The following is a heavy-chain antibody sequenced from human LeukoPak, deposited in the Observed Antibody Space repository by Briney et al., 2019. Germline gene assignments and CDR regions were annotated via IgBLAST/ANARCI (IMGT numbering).Heavy chain of an antibody. CDR1: GGTFSSYA. J-gene: IGHJ5*02. Sequence: EASVKVSCKASGGTFSSYAISWVRQAPGQGLEWMGRIIPILGIANYAQKFQGRVTITADKSTSTAYMELSSLRSEDTAVYYCARDHGPIAVAGPDLWGQGTLVTVSS. D-gene: IGHD6-19*01. CDR3: ARDHGPIAVAGPDL. CDR2: IIPILGIA. V-gene: IGHV1-69*04.